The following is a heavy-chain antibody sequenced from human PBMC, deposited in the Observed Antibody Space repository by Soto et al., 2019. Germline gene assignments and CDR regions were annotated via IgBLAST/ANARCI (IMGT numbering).Heavy chain of an antibody. CDR2: IYYSGST. CDR1: GGSISSSSYY. J-gene: IGHJ4*02. Sequence: SETLSLTCTVSGGSISSSSYYWGWIRQPPGKGLEWIGSIYYSGSTYYNPSLKSRVTISVDTSKNQFSLKLSSVTAADTAVYYCARLPNTYYYDSCGYDYWGQGTLVTVSS. CDR3: ARLPNTYYYDSCGYDY. V-gene: IGHV4-39*01. D-gene: IGHD3-22*01.